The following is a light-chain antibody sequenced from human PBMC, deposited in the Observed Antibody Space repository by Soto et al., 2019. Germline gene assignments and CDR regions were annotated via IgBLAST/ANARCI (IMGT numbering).Light chain of an antibody. Sequence: QSVLTQPPSVSAAPGQKITIPCSGSSSNIENNYLSWYQQLPGAAPKLLIYDSIERPSVIPDRFSGSKSGTSATLGITGHQTGDEADYYCGTWDSSLSAGVFGGGTKVTVL. CDR2: DSI. CDR1: SSNIENNY. J-gene: IGLJ2*01. CDR3: GTWDSSLSAGV. V-gene: IGLV1-51*01.